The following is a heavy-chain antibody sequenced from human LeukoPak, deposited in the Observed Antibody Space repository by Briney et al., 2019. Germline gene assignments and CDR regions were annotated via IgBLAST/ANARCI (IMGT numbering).Heavy chain of an antibody. CDR1: GFTFSSYA. V-gene: IGHV3-23*01. D-gene: IGHD2-15*01. J-gene: IGHJ5*02. Sequence: GGSLRLSCAASGFTFSSYAMSWVRQAPGKGLDWVSAISGSGGSTYYADSVKGRFTISRDNSKNTLYLQMNSLRAEDTAVYYCAKELRKRCSGGSCDPEDNWFDPWGQGTLVTVSS. CDR2: ISGSGGST. CDR3: AKELRKRCSGGSCDPEDNWFDP.